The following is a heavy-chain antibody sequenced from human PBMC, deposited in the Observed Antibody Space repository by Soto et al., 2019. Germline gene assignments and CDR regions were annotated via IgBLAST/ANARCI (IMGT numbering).Heavy chain of an antibody. CDR3: AKDSGLPDFLLVIHAFDL. D-gene: IGHD3-3*01. Sequence: GGSLRLACAASGFTFRDFAMSWVRQSPGRGLEWVSTIGALVSTAFYADSVRGRFTISRDNSNNILYLQMNSLRAEDTAVYYCAKDSGLPDFLLVIHAFDLWVQGTMATVS. CDR1: GFTFRDFA. J-gene: IGHJ3*01. CDR2: IGALVSTA. V-gene: IGHV3-23*01.